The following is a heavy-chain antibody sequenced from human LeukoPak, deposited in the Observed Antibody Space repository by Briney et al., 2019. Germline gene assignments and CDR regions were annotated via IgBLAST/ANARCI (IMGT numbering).Heavy chain of an antibody. CDR1: GFIFSNYA. CDR2: ISTSSSYI. V-gene: IGHV3-21*06. J-gene: IGHJ4*02. CDR3: ARLRWEQTGYSSDY. D-gene: IGHD4-23*01. Sequence: GGSLRLSCAASGFIFSNYALAWVRQAPGKGLEWVSSISTSSSYIYYADSVKGRFTISRDNAKNSLYLQMNSLRAEDTAVFYCARLRWEQTGYSSDYWGQGTLVTVSS.